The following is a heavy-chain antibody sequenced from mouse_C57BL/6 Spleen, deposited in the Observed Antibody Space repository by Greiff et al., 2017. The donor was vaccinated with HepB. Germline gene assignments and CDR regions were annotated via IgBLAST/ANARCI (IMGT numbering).Heavy chain of an antibody. Sequence: QVQLQQPGAELVMPGASVKLSCKASGYTFTSYWMHWVKQRPGHGLEWIGEIDPSDSYTTYNQKFKGKSTLTVDKSSSTAYMQLSSLTSEDSAVYYYARKRVPHYFDYWGQGTTLTVSS. CDR1: GYTFTSYW. CDR2: IDPSDSYT. D-gene: IGHD5-1*01. CDR3: ARKRVPHYFDY. V-gene: IGHV1-69*01. J-gene: IGHJ2*01.